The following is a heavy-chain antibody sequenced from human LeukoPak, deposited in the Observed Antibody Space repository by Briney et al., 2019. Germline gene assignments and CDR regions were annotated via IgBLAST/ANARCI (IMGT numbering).Heavy chain of an antibody. CDR1: GGSFSGYY. J-gene: IGHJ6*02. D-gene: IGHD5-12*01. Sequence: SETLSLTCAVYGGSFSGYYWSWIRQPPGKGLEWIGEINHSGSTNYNPSLKSRVTIFVDTSENRFSLRLSSVTAADTAVYYCARRGGYDSYYYGMDVWGQGTTVTVSS. CDR3: ARRGGYDSYYYGMDV. V-gene: IGHV4-34*01. CDR2: INHSGST.